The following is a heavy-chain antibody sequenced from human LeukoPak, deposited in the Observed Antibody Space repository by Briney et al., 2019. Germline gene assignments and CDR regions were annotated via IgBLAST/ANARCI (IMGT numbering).Heavy chain of an antibody. V-gene: IGHV4-59*01. CDR1: GGSISSYY. CDR2: IYYSGST. J-gene: IGHJ2*01. D-gene: IGHD3-9*01. Sequence: PSETLSFTCTVCGGSISSYYWSWLRQPPGKGREGIQYIYYSGSTNYNPSLKSRVTISVDTSKNQFSLKLRSVTAAHTAVYYCARVDWSWYFDLWGRGTVVPVSS. CDR3: ARVDWSWYFDL.